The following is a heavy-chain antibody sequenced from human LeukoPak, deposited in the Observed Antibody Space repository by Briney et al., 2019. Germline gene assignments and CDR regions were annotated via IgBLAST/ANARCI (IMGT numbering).Heavy chain of an antibody. CDR2: ISYDGSNK. Sequence: PGGSLRLSCAASGFTFSSYGMHWVRQAPGKGREGVAVISYDGSNKYYADSVKGRFTISRDNSKNTLYLQMNSLRAEDTAVYYCAKVLRAPYSSSSFRYSGYDAGWDLDYWGQGTLVTVSS. J-gene: IGHJ4*02. D-gene: IGHD5-12*01. CDR1: GFTFSSYG. V-gene: IGHV3-30*18. CDR3: AKVLRAPYSSSSFRYSGYDAGWDLDY.